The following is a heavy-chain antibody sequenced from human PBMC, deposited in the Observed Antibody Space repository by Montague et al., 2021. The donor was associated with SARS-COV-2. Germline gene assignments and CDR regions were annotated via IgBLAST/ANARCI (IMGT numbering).Heavy chain of an antibody. CDR1: GFTFSSYA. D-gene: IGHD2/OR15-2a*01. J-gene: IGHJ6*02. CDR2: ISYDGGNK. V-gene: IGHV3-30-3*01. CDR3: ARDLSYYGMDV. Sequence: SLRLSCAASGFTFSSYAMHWVRQAPGKGLEWVAVISYDGGNKYYADSVKGRFTLSRDNSKNTLYLQMNSLRAEDTAVYYCARDLSYYGMDVWGQGTTVTVSS.